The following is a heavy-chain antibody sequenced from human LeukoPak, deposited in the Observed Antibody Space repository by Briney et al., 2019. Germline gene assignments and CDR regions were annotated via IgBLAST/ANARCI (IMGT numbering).Heavy chain of an antibody. CDR2: TSAHNDDT. CDR3: ARDWDSRNDYFDP. Sequence: ASVKVSCKASGYTFTSYGISWVRQAPGQGLEWMGWTSAHNDDTNYAETLQGRLTMTTDISTSTAYMELTSLRSDDTAVYYCARDWDSRNDYFDPWGQGTLVIVSS. J-gene: IGHJ4*02. V-gene: IGHV1-18*01. CDR1: GYTFTSYG. D-gene: IGHD1-1*01.